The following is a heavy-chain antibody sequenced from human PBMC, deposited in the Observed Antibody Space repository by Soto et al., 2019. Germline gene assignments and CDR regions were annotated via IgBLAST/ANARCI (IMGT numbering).Heavy chain of an antibody. CDR2: IYHSGST. Sequence: LSLTCAVSGYSISSGYYWGWIRQLPGKGLEWIGSIYHSGSTYYNPSLKSRVTISVDTSKNQFSLKLSSVTAADTAVYYCARDLSLSVVVTDWFDPWAREPWSPSPQ. D-gene: IGHD2-21*02. CDR3: ARDLSLSVVVTDWFDP. CDR1: GYSISSGYY. V-gene: IGHV4-38-2*02. J-gene: IGHJ5*02.